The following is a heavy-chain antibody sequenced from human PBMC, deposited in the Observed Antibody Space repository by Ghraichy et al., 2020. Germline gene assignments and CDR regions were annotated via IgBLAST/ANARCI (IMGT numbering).Heavy chain of an antibody. CDR2: VSYDGSSK. CDR1: GFTFSKYG. V-gene: IGHV3-30*18. J-gene: IGHJ6*02. CDR3: AKERDTSGYYSFRGDYYGMDV. D-gene: IGHD3-22*01. Sequence: LRLSCAASGFTFSKYGMHWVRQAPGQGLEWVAVVSYDGSSKNYADSGRFTISRDNSKNTLFLQMNFVRPEDTAVYYCAKERDTSGYYSFRGDYYGMDVWGQGTTVTVSS.